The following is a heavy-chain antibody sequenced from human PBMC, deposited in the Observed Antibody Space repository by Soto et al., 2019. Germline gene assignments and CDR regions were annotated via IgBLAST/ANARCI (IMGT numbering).Heavy chain of an antibody. D-gene: IGHD2-15*01. Sequence: GGSLRLSCASSGPTFGTYAISWVRQAPGKGLEWVSSISSSGGDTYYADSVKGRFTISRDNSKNTLYLELNSLRGEDTALYYCARDRLVSVVMEGTFYWGQGTLVDVSS. CDR1: GPTFGTYA. CDR2: ISSSGGDT. V-gene: IGHV3-23*01. CDR3: ARDRLVSVVMEGTFY. J-gene: IGHJ4*02.